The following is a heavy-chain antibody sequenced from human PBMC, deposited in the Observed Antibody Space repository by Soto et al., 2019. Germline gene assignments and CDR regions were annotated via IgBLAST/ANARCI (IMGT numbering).Heavy chain of an antibody. CDR3: AVVRRPQAFEI. V-gene: IGHV1-69*12. Sequence: QVQLVQSGAEVKKPGSSVKVSCKASGGTFSSYGVSWVRQAPGQGLEWMGGIIPVFGPANYAQSFQGRVTITADESTSTASMELSSLISEDTAVYYCAVVRRPQAFEIWGQGTMVTVSS. CDR2: IIPVFGPA. D-gene: IGHD2-15*01. CDR1: GGTFSSYG. J-gene: IGHJ3*02.